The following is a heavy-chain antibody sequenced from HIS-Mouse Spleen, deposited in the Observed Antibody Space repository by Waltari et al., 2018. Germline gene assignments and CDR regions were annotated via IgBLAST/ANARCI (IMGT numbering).Heavy chain of an antibody. CDR3: AREIPYSSSWYDWYFDL. CDR2: IYYSGST. D-gene: IGHD6-13*01. Sequence: QLQLQESGPGLVKPSGTLSLTCTVAGGPMSSSRYLWGGIRQPPGKGLEWIGSIYYSGSTYYNPSLKSRVTISVDTSKNQFSLKLSSVTAADTAVYYCAREIPYSSSWYDWYFDLWGRGTLVTVSS. V-gene: IGHV4-39*07. J-gene: IGHJ2*01. CDR1: GGPMSSSRYL.